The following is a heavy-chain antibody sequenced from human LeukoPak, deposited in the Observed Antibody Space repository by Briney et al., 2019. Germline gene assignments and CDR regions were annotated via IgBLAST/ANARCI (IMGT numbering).Heavy chain of an antibody. J-gene: IGHJ4*02. CDR2: ISSSGSTI. CDR1: GFTFSNSE. Sequence: GGSLRLSCAASGFTFSNSEMNWVRQAPGEGLEWVSYISSSGSTIHYADSVKGRFTISRDNAKNSLFLQMNSLRDEDTAIYYCARARGFDWWGQGTLVTASS. CDR3: ARARGFDW. V-gene: IGHV3-48*03.